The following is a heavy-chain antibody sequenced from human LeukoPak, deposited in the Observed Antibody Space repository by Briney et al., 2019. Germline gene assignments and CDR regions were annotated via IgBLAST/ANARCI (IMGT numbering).Heavy chain of an antibody. D-gene: IGHD2-2*01. CDR3: AGVVVVPAAMHH. Sequence: SETLSLTCTVSGGSISSSYYYWGWIRQPPGKGLEWIGSIYYSGSTYYNPSLKSRVTISVDTSKNQFSLKLSSVTAADTAVYYGAGVVVVPAAMHHWGQGTLVTVSS. J-gene: IGHJ5*02. CDR2: IYYSGST. CDR1: GGSISSSYYY. V-gene: IGHV4-39*07.